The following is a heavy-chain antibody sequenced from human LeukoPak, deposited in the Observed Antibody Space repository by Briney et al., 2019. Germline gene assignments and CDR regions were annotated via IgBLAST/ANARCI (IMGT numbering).Heavy chain of an antibody. J-gene: IGHJ5*02. CDR1: GGTFSSCA. V-gene: IGHV1-69*13. CDR2: IIPIFGTA. CDR3: ARGVVGATSKNWFDP. Sequence: SVKVSCKASGGTFSSCAISWVRQAPGQGLEWMGGIIPIFGTANYAQKFQGRVTITADESTSTAYMELSSLRSEDTAVYYCARGVVGATSKNWFDPWGQGTLVTVSS. D-gene: IGHD1-26*01.